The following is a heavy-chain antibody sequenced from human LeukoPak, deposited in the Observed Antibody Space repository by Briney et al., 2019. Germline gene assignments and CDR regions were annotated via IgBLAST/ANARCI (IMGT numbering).Heavy chain of an antibody. J-gene: IGHJ6*02. CDR2: VYYTGST. CDR1: GGSISSYY. CDR3: ARDRYGDHYYYYGMDV. Sequence: SETLSLTCTVSGGSISSYYWSWIRQPPGKGLEWIGYVYYTGSTNYNPSLKGRVTISVDTSKNQFSLKLSSVTATDTAVYYCARDRYGDHYYYYGMDVWGQGTTVTVSS. D-gene: IGHD4-17*01. V-gene: IGHV4-59*01.